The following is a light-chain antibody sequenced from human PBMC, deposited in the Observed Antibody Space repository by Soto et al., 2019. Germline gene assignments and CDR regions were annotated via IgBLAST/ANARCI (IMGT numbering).Light chain of an antibody. J-gene: IGKJ3*01. CDR2: WAS. CDR1: QSVLYSPNNKNY. Sequence: DIVMTQSPDSLAVSLGERATINCKSSQSVLYSPNNKNYLAWYQQKPGQPPKLLIYWASTRESGVPDRFSGSGSGTDFTLTISSLQAEDVAVYYCQQYYSALRTFGPGTKVDI. V-gene: IGKV4-1*01. CDR3: QQYYSALRT.